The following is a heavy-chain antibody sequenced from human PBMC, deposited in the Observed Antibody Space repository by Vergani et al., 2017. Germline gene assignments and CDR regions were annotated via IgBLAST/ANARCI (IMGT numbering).Heavy chain of an antibody. J-gene: IGHJ5*02. Sequence: EVQLEESGGGLVLPGRSLRLSCVASGFTSAGYAMHWVRQAPGKGLEWVSGISWNSNSIGYADSVKGRFTISRDNAKNSLYLQMNSLRAEDPALDYCAKDLGTSSRSGWFDPWGKGTLVTVSS. D-gene: IGHD6-6*01. CDR3: AKDLGTSSRSGWFDP. V-gene: IGHV3-9*02. CDR2: ISWNSNSI. CDR1: GFTSAGYA.